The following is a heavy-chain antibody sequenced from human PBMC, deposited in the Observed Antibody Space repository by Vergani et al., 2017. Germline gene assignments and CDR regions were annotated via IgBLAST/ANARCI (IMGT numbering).Heavy chain of an antibody. CDR3: ARARSDGYYDRSGYYYDAFDI. D-gene: IGHD3-22*01. Sequence: QVQLVQSGAEVKKPGSSVQVSCKASGGTFSSYTISWVRQAPGQGLEWMGRIIPILGIANYAQKFQGRVTITADKSTSTAYMELSSLRSEDTAVYYCARARSDGYYDRSGYYYDAFDIWGQGTMVTVSS. CDR1: GGTFSSYT. V-gene: IGHV1-69*02. CDR2: IIPILGIA. J-gene: IGHJ3*02.